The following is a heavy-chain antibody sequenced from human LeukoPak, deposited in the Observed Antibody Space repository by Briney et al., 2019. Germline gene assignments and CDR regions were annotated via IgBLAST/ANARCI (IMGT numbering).Heavy chain of an antibody. CDR2: ISGSGGGT. J-gene: IGHJ4*01. V-gene: IGHV3-23*01. Sequence: GGSLRLSCAASGFTFSSYSMNWVRQAPGKGLECVSAISGSGGGTYYADSVKGRFTISRDDSKNTLYLQMNSLRAEDTAVYYCARAKSRGSSGWYWGYWGHGTLVTVSS. D-gene: IGHD6-19*01. CDR1: GFTFSSYS. CDR3: ARAKSRGSSGWYWGY.